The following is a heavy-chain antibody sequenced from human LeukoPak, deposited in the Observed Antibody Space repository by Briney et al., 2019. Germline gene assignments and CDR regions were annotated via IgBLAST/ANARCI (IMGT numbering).Heavy chain of an antibody. Sequence: SETLSLTCTVSGGSVSSYYGSWIRQPPGKGLELIGYIYYSGRTNYNPSLKSRATMSVDTTKNQFSLKVSSVTAADTAVYYCARHPYGDYALDYWGQGILVTVSS. V-gene: IGHV4-59*08. J-gene: IGHJ4*02. CDR2: IYYSGRT. CDR3: ARHPYGDYALDY. CDR1: GGSVSSYY. D-gene: IGHD4-17*01.